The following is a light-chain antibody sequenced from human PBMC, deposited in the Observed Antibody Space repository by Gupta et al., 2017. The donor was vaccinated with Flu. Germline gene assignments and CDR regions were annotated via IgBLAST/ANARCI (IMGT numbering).Light chain of an antibody. Sequence: DIQMTQSPSTLSASVGDRVTITCRASQSISSWLAWYQQKPGKAPKLLIYKASSLESGVPSRFSGSGSGTEFTLTISSLQPDDFATYYCQQYNSYSFCSFGQGTKLEIK. CDR3: QQYNSYSFCS. CDR1: QSISSW. V-gene: IGKV1-5*03. J-gene: IGKJ2*04. CDR2: KAS.